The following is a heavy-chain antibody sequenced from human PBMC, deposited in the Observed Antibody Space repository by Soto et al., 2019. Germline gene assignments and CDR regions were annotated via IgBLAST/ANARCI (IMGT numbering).Heavy chain of an antibody. CDR2: IIPILGIA. J-gene: IGHJ6*02. CDR3: ARDRGYDSSGTYYYYGMDV. V-gene: IGHV1-69*08. CDR1: GGTFSSYT. D-gene: IGHD3-22*01. Sequence: QVQLVQSGAEVKKPGSSVKVSCKASGGTFSSYTISWVRQAPGQGLEWMGRIIPILGIANYAQKFQGRVTITADKSTSTAYRELSSLRSEDTAVYYCARDRGYDSSGTYYYYGMDVWGQGTTVTVSS.